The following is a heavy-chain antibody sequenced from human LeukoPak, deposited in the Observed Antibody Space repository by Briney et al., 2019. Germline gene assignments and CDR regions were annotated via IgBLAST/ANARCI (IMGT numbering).Heavy chain of an antibody. V-gene: IGHV3-53*01. CDR1: GFTVSSNY. Sequence: PGGSLRLSCAASGFTVSSNYMSWVRQAPGKGLEWVSIIYSGGSTYYADSVKGRFTISRDNSKNTLYLQMNSLRAEDTAVYYCAKDSRITMIVVADYAFDIWGQGTMVTVSS. CDR3: AKDSRITMIVVADYAFDI. D-gene: IGHD3-22*01. J-gene: IGHJ3*02. CDR2: IYSGGST.